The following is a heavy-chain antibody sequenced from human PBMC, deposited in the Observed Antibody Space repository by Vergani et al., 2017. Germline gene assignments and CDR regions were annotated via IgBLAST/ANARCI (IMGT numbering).Heavy chain of an antibody. Sequence: QVHLVQSGAEVKKPGASVKVSCKASGYAFTGYYIHWVRQAPGQGLEWMGWINPNNGGTVYAQRFQGRVTMTRDTSITTGYMELSRLRSDDTAVYFCTTSRAECDNSGCVRRRVDPWGQGTPVTVS. D-gene: IGHD6-25*01. V-gene: IGHV1-2*02. CDR2: INPNNGGT. CDR3: TTSRAECDNSGCVRRRVDP. CDR1: GYAFTGYY. J-gene: IGHJ5*02.